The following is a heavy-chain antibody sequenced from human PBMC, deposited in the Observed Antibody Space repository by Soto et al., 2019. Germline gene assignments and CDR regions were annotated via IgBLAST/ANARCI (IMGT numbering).Heavy chain of an antibody. V-gene: IGHV1-69*13. Sequence: SVKVSCKASGGTFSSYAISLVRQAPGQGLEWMGGIIPIFGTANYAQKFQGRVTITADESTSTAYMELSSLRSEDTAVYYCRSYYDSSGYSSYYYYGMDVWGQGTTVTVSS. CDR3: RSYYDSSGYSSYYYYGMDV. CDR1: GGTFSSYA. D-gene: IGHD3-22*01. CDR2: IIPIFGTA. J-gene: IGHJ6*02.